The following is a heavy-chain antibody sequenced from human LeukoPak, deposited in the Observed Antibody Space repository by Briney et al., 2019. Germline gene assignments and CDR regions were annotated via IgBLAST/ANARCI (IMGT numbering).Heavy chain of an antibody. CDR3: ASCGGDCYNLIYYYYGMDV. J-gene: IGHJ6*02. V-gene: IGHV1-3*01. CDR1: GYTFTSYG. CDR2: INAGNGNT. Sequence: ASVKVSCKASGYTFTSYGISWVRQAPGQGLEWMGWINAGNGNTKYSQKFQGRVTITRDTSASTAYMELSSLRSEDAAVYYCASCGGDCYNLIYYYYGMDVWGQGTTVTVSS. D-gene: IGHD2-21*02.